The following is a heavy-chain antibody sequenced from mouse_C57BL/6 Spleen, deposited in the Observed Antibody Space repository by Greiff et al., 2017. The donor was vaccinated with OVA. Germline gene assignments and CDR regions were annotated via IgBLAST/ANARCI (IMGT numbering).Heavy chain of an antibody. Sequence: QVQLKQSGPGLVQPSQSLSITCTVSGFSLTSYGVHWVRQSPGKGLEWLGVIWSGGSTDYNAAFISRLSISKDNSKSQAFFKMNSLQADDTAIYYCARVYYGNWYFDVWGTGTTVTVSS. J-gene: IGHJ1*03. V-gene: IGHV2-2*01. CDR2: IWSGGST. D-gene: IGHD2-1*01. CDR1: GFSLTSYG. CDR3: ARVYYGNWYFDV.